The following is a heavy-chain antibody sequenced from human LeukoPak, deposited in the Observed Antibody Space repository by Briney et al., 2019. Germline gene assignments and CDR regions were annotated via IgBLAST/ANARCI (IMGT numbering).Heavy chain of an antibody. J-gene: IGHJ5*02. V-gene: IGHV1-69*05. CDR1: GDTFSSYA. Sequence: SVKVSCKASGDTFSSYATSCVRQAPGQGLEWMGGIIPIFCTANYAQKFQGRVTITTDESTSTAYMELSSLRSEDTAVYYCARESDGYCSSTSCYSGWFDPWGQGTLVTVSS. D-gene: IGHD2-2*03. CDR2: IIPIFCTA. CDR3: ARESDGYCSSTSCYSGWFDP.